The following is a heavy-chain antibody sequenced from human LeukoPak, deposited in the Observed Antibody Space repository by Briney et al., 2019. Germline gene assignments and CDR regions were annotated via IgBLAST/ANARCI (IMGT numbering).Heavy chain of an antibody. V-gene: IGHV4-59*01. CDR2: IYYSGST. CDR1: GFTFSDYY. J-gene: IGHJ3*02. Sequence: LRLSCAASGFTFSDYYWSWIRQPPGKGLEWIGYIYYSGSTNYNPSLKSRVIISVDTSKNQFSLKLSSVTAADTAVYYCAREGAVAGDAFDIWGQGTMVTVSS. CDR3: AREGAVAGDAFDI. D-gene: IGHD6-19*01.